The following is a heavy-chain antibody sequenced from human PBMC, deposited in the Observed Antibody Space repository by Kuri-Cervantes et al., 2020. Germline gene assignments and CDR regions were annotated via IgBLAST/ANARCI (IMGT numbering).Heavy chain of an antibody. CDR2: IYSGGST. CDR3: ARGSSSFDY. Sequence: GESLKISCAASGFTVSSNYMGWVRQAPGKGLEWVSVIYSGGSTYYADSVKGRFTISRDNSKNTLYLQMNSLRAEDTAVYYCARGSSSFDYWGQGTLVTVSS. CDR1: GFTVSSNY. J-gene: IGHJ4*02. V-gene: IGHV3-53*01. D-gene: IGHD6-6*01.